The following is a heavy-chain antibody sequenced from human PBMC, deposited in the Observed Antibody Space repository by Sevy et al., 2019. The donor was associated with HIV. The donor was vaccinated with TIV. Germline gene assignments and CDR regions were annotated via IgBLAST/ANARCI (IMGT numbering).Heavy chain of an antibody. CDR3: ARDLAGSWGGFHDAFDI. D-gene: IGHD3-16*01. V-gene: IGHV3-11*01. J-gene: IGHJ3*02. CDR2: ISSSGSTI. Sequence: GEPLKISCAASGFTFSDYYMSWIRQAPGKGLEWVSYISSSGSTIYYADSVKGRFTISRDNAKNSLYLQMNSLRAEDTAVYYCARDLAGSWGGFHDAFDIWGQGTMVTVSS. CDR1: GFTFSDYY.